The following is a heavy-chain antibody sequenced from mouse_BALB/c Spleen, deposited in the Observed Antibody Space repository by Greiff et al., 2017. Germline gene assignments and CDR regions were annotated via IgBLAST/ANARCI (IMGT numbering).Heavy chain of an antibody. CDR1: GFTFSSYA. CDR3: ARRGYYDGYYGGAMDY. J-gene: IGHJ4*01. V-gene: IGHV5-9-3*01. D-gene: IGHD2-3*01. Sequence: EVKLMESGGGLVKPGGSLKLSCAASGFTFSSYAMSWVRQTPEKRLEWVATISSGGSYTYYPDSVKGRFTISRDNAKNTLYLQMSSLRSEDTAMYYCARRGYYDGYYGGAMDYWGQGTSVTVSS. CDR2: ISSGGSYT.